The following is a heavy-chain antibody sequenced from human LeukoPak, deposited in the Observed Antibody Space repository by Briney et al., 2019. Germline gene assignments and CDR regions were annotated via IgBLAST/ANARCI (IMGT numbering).Heavy chain of an antibody. Sequence: AESLKISCEGSGYSFTNYWIGWGRHIPGKGVERRWIIYPSDSDTTYSPSFQGQVSISADKSISTAYLQWSSLKASDTAMYYCARLVAAAGTPWYYYYGMDVWGQGTTVTVSS. D-gene: IGHD6-13*01. CDR2: IYPSDSDT. CDR3: ARLVAAAGTPWYYYYGMDV. CDR1: GYSFTNYW. V-gene: IGHV5-51*01. J-gene: IGHJ6*02.